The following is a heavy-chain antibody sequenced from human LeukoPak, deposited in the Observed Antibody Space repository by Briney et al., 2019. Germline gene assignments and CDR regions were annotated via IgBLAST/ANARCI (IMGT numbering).Heavy chain of an antibody. Sequence: SETLSLSCALYGGSFSGYSWSWIRQPPGKGLEWIGEINHSGSTNYNPSLKSRVTISVDTSKDQFSLKLSSVTAADTAVYYCAREGNDYGDYGQAAYFQHWGQGTLVTVSS. D-gene: IGHD4-17*01. CDR3: AREGNDYGDYGQAAYFQH. CDR1: GGSFSGYS. V-gene: IGHV4-34*01. CDR2: INHSGST. J-gene: IGHJ1*01.